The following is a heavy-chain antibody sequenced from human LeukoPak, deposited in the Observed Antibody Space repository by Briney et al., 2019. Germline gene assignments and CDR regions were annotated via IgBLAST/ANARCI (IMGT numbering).Heavy chain of an antibody. CDR2: VSSSSSYI. CDR3: ARKAARQGYNWFDP. J-gene: IGHJ5*02. D-gene: IGHD6-6*01. CDR1: GFTFSSYS. Sequence: GGSLRLSCAASGFTFSSYSMNWVRQAPGKGLELVSSVSSSSSYIYYADSVKGRFTISRDNAKNSLYLQMNSLRAEDTAVYHCARKAARQGYNWFDPWGQGTLVTVSS. V-gene: IGHV3-21*01.